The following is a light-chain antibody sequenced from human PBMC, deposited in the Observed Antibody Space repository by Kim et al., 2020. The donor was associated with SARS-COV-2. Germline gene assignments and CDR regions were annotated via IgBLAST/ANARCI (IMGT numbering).Light chain of an antibody. J-gene: IGLJ1*01. CDR2: DVT. Sequence: PGQSITITCRDIADYKYVSWYRQHPGKGPKLIIYDVTNRPSGVSSRFSGSKSGNTASLTISGLQPEDEAHYYCSSYATITSLALVFGPGTKVTVL. V-gene: IGLV2-14*03. CDR3: SSYATITSLALV. CDR1: DIADYKY.